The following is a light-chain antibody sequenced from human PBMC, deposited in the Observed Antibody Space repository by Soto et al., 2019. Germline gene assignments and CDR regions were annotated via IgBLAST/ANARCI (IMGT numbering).Light chain of an antibody. CDR3: QQYTDWPPEYT. J-gene: IGKJ2*01. CDR1: QSVGTK. Sequence: EIVMTQSPATLSVSPGEGATLSCRASQSVGTKLAWYQQKPGQAPRLLIYGVSTRANGVPARFNGSGSGTDFSLTISSLESEDFAIYYCQQYTDWPPEYTFGQGTKLDIK. V-gene: IGKV3-15*01. CDR2: GVS.